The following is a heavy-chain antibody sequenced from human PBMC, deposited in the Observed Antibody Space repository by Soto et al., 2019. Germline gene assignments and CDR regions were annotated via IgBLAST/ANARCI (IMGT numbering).Heavy chain of an antibody. Sequence: GALRLSCVASGFTFSDYWIHWVRQAPGKELVWVSRVSNDGGFTIYADSVKGRFTISRDNAKNTVYLQMNSLRAEDTAVYYCARVGRGWFFYDYWGQGNLVTVSS. CDR3: ARVGRGWFFYDY. CDR2: VSNDGGFT. V-gene: IGHV3-74*01. D-gene: IGHD6-19*01. J-gene: IGHJ4*02. CDR1: GFTFSDYW.